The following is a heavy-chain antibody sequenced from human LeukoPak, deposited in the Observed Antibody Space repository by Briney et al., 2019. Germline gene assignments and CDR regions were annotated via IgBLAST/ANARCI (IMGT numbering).Heavy chain of an antibody. Sequence: SGTLSLTCAVSGGSISSSNWWSWVRQPPGKGLEWIGEIYHSGSTNYNPSLKSRVTISVDTSKNQFSLKLSSVTAADTAVYYCARGGAAGTYYYYGMDVWGQGTTVTVSS. J-gene: IGHJ6*02. CDR2: IYHSGST. D-gene: IGHD6-13*01. CDR3: ARGGAAGTYYYYGMDV. V-gene: IGHV4-4*02. CDR1: GGSISSSNW.